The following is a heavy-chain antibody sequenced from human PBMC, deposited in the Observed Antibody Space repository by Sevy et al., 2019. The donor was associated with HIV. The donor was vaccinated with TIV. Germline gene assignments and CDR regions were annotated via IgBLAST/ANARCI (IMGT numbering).Heavy chain of an antibody. CDR1: GFTFNNYW. J-gene: IGHJ4*02. Sequence: GGSLRLSCAASGFTFNNYWMTWVRQAPGKGLEWVANIKQDGSDKYYMESVKGRFNISRDNTKNSLYLQLNSLRAEETAVYYCAGSRDYWGQMGYWGQGTLVTVSS. V-gene: IGHV3-7*03. CDR2: IKQDGSDK. CDR3: AGSRDYWGQMGY. D-gene: IGHD7-27*01.